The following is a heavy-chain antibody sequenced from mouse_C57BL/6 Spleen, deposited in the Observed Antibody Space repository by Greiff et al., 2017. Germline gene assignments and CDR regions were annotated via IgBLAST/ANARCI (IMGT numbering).Heavy chain of an antibody. Sequence: VQLQQSGAELVKPGASVKLSCTASGFNIKDYYMHWVKQRTEQGLEWIGRIDPEDGETKYAQKFQGKATITADTSSNTAYLQRSSLPAEDTAVYYCARGSVVDYWGQGTTLTVSS. CDR2: IDPEDGET. J-gene: IGHJ2*01. CDR3: ARGSVVDY. CDR1: GFNIKDYY. V-gene: IGHV14-2*01.